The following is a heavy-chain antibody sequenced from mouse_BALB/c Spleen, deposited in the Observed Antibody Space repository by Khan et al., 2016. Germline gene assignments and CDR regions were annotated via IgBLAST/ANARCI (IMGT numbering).Heavy chain of an antibody. CDR2: IYPENGNT. V-gene: IGHV14-1*02. CDR1: GFNIKDYY. CDR3: AIGNDGDFFAY. J-gene: IGHJ3*01. Sequence: VQLQQSGAELVRPGALVKLSCKASGFNIKDYYMHWVKQRPEQGLEWIGWIYPENGNTIYDPEFQGKASITADTSSNTAYLQLSSLTSEDTAVSYCAIGNDGDFFAYWGQGTLVTVSA. D-gene: IGHD2-14*01.